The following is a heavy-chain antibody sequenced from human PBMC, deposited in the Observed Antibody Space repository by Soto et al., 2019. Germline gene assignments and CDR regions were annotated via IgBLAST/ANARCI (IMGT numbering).Heavy chain of an antibody. D-gene: IGHD6-13*01. J-gene: IGHJ5*02. Sequence: EVQLLQSGGGLVQPGGYLRLSCAASGFTFRNYDMSWVRQAPGKGLECVSTINTSGVNRHYADSVKGRFPVSRDNSRNTLSLQMNSLRAEDTAVYYCTKDWQHDTCGQGTVVTVSS. V-gene: IGHV3-23*01. CDR3: TKDWQHDT. CDR1: GFTFRNYD. CDR2: INTSGVNR.